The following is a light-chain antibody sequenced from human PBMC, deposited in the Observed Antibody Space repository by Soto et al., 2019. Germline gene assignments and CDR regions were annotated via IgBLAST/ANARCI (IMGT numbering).Light chain of an antibody. CDR2: EVS. J-gene: IGLJ1*01. V-gene: IGLV2-8*01. CDR1: SSDVGGYDY. Sequence: QSLLPHPPSASGSPGPSVTISCTGTSSDVGGYDYVSWYQQHPGKAPKLMIYEVSKRPSGVPDRFSGSKSGNTASLTVSGLQAEDEADYYCSSYAGSSNYVFGTGTKVTVL. CDR3: SSYAGSSNYV.